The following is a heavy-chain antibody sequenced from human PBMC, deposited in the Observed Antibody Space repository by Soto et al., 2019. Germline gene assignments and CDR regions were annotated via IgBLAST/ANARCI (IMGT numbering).Heavy chain of an antibody. J-gene: IGHJ5*02. Sequence: SQDPRLPYTGSGGFPRRSRYYWGRVRQAPRKGLEWIGSIYYSGSTYYNPSLKSRVTISVDTSRNQFSLKLSSVTAADTAVYYCARLTMVRGVIAGHRFAPWGQGTLVTVSS. D-gene: IGHD3-10*01. CDR2: IYYSGST. V-gene: IGHV4-39*01. CDR1: GGFPRRSRYY. CDR3: ARLTMVRGVIAGHRFAP.